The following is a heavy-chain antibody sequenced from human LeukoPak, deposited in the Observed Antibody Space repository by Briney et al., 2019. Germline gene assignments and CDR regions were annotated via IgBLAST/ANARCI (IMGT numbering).Heavy chain of an antibody. V-gene: IGHV1-2*06. CDR3: ARAPDLYCSSTSCYSISDDY. CDR1: GYTFTSYG. J-gene: IGHJ4*02. D-gene: IGHD2-2*01. CDR2: INPNSGGT. Sequence: ASVKVSCKASGYTFTSYGISWVRQAPGQGLEWMGRINPNSGGTNYAQKFQGRVTMTRDTSISTAYMELSRLRSDDTAVYYCARAPDLYCSSTSCYSISDDYWGQGTLVTVSS.